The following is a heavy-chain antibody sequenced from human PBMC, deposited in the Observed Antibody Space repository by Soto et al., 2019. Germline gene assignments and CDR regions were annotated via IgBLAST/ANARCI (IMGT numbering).Heavy chain of an antibody. CDR1: GGTFSSYA. CDR3: AREXLTMIVVASYYYYGMDV. Sequence: GASVKVSCKASGGTFSSYAISWVRQAPGQGLEWMGGIIPIFGTANYAQKFQGRVTITADESTSTAYMELSSLRSEDTAVYYCAREXLTMIVVASYYYYGMDVWGRGTTVTVSS. D-gene: IGHD3-22*01. J-gene: IGHJ6*02. V-gene: IGHV1-69*13. CDR2: IIPIFGTA.